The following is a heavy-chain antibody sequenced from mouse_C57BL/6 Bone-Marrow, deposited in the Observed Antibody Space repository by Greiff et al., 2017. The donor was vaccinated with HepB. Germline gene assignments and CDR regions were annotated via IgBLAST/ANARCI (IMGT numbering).Heavy chain of an antibody. J-gene: IGHJ1*03. V-gene: IGHV14-4*01. Sequence: EVQLQQSGAELVRPGASVKLSCTASGFNIKDDYMHWVKQRPEQGLEWIGWIDPENGDTEYASKFQGKATITADTSSNPAYLQLSSLTSEDTAVYYCTPLIYYYGSRDYFDYWGTGTTVTVSS. CDR3: TPLIYYYGSRDYFDY. CDR1: GFNIKDDY. CDR2: IDPENGDT. D-gene: IGHD1-1*01.